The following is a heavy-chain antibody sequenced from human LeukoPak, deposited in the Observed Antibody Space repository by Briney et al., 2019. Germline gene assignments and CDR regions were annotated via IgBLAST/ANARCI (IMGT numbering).Heavy chain of an antibody. CDR2: IIPIFGTA. J-gene: IGHJ6*02. CDR3: ARGMWLATADYYYGMDV. D-gene: IGHD6-19*01. CDR1: GGTFSGYA. V-gene: IGHV1-69*13. Sequence: SVKVSCKASGGTFSGYAISWVRQAPGQGLEWMGGIIPIFGTANYAQKFQGRVTITADESTSTAYMELSSLRSKDTAVYYCARGMWLATADYYYGMDVWGQGTTVTVSS.